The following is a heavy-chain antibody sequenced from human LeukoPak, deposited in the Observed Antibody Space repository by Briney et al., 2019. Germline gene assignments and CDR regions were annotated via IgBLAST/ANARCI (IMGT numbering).Heavy chain of an antibody. V-gene: IGHV4-30-2*01. J-gene: IGHJ5*02. CDR1: GASVSSGGSS. CDR2: IYHFVNT. Sequence: SQTLSLTCAVTGASVSSGGSSWAWIRQPPGKGLEWIGYIYHFVNTFYNPSLQSRVTISVDRAKNQVSLRLTSVTAADTAVYYCARDSYGLGSNYFDPWGQGTQVTVSS. D-gene: IGHD3-10*01. CDR3: ARDSYGLGSNYFDP.